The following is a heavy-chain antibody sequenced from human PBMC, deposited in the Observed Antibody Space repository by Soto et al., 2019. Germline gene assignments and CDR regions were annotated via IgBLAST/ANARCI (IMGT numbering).Heavy chain of an antibody. V-gene: IGHV4-34*01. CDR3: ARGRGKKYSSGWYAY. Sequence: SETLSLTCAVYGGSFSGYYWSWIRQPPGKGLEWIGEINHSGSTNYNPSLKSRVTISVDTSKNQFSLKLSSVTAADTAVYYCARGRGKKYSSGWYAYWGQGTLVTVSS. D-gene: IGHD6-19*01. J-gene: IGHJ4*02. CDR1: GGSFSGYY. CDR2: INHSGST.